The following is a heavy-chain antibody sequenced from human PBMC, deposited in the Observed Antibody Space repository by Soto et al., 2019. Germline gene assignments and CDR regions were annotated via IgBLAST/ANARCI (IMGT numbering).Heavy chain of an antibody. CDR2: IYYSGST. D-gene: IGHD2-15*01. J-gene: IGHJ5*02. CDR1: GGSISSGGYY. Sequence: QVQLQESGPGLVKPSQTLSLTCTVSGGSISSGGYYWSWIRQHPGKGLEWIGSIYYSGSTYYNPSLKSRVTISVDTSKNQFSLKLSSVTAADTAVYYCARDSGYCSGGSCYPEGWFDPWGQGTLVTVSS. CDR3: ARDSGYCSGGSCYPEGWFDP. V-gene: IGHV4-31*03.